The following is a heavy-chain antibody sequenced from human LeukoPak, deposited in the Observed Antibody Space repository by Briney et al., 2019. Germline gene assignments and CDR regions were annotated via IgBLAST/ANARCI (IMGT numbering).Heavy chain of an antibody. Sequence: GASVKVSCKASGYTFTGYYMHWVRQAPGQGLEWMGWINPNSGGTNYAQKFQGRVTMTRDTSISTAYMELSRLRSDDTAVYYCASAYCSSTSCQYYYYYYGMDVWGQGTTVTVSS. V-gene: IGHV1-2*02. CDR2: INPNSGGT. J-gene: IGHJ6*02. D-gene: IGHD2-2*01. CDR3: ASAYCSSTSCQYYYYYYGMDV. CDR1: GYTFTGYY.